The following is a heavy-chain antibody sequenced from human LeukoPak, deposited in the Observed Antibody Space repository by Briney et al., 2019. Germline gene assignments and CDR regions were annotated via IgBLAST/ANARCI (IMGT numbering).Heavy chain of an antibody. J-gene: IGHJ3*02. V-gene: IGHV4-4*02. D-gene: IGHD6-19*01. CDR3: AKGGGWDAFDI. Sequence: PSGTLSLTCAVSGGSISSSNWWSWIRQPPGKGLEWIGHTYNSGSTNYNPSLKSRVTISVDTSKNQFSLKVNSVTAADTAVYYCAKGGGWDAFDIWGQGTMVTVSS. CDR1: GGSISSSNW. CDR2: TYNSGST.